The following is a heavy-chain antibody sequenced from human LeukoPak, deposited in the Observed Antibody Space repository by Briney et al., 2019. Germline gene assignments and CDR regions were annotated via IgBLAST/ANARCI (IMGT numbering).Heavy chain of an antibody. J-gene: IGHJ4*02. CDR2: MLDSGGTI. CDR1: GFTFSTYA. D-gene: IGHD1-26*01. V-gene: IGHV3-23*01. Sequence: PGGSLRLSCAASGFTFSTYAMSWVRQAPGKGLEWVSTMLDSGGTIHYADSVKGRFTISRDNSKNTLYLQMNSLRAEDTAAYYCARDLGVFVGAEDYWGQGTLVTVSS. CDR3: ARDLGVFVGAEDY.